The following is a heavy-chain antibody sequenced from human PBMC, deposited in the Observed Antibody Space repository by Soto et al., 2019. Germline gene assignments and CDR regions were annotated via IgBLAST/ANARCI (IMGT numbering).Heavy chain of an antibody. V-gene: IGHV1-69*13. CDR1: GGTFSSYA. J-gene: IGHJ6*02. CDR3: ARMANDYGDYVYYYYGMDV. D-gene: IGHD4-17*01. Sequence: SVKVSCKASGGTFSSYAISWVRQAPGQGLEWMGGIIPIFGTANYAQKFQGRVTITADESTSTAYMELSSLRSEDTAVYYCARMANDYGDYVYYYYGMDVWGQGTTVTVSS. CDR2: IIPIFGTA.